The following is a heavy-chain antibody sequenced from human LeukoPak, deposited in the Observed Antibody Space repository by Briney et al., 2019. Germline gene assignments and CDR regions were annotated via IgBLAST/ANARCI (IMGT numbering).Heavy chain of an antibody. Sequence: GGSLRLSCAASGFTFSDYAMSWVRQAPGKGLEWVSSISGSGDKTYHADSAKGRFTISRDNSKNTLYLQMNSLRAEDTAVYYCAKDRITTRGYYMDVWGKGTTVTVSS. CDR2: ISGSGDKT. CDR1: GFTFSDYA. J-gene: IGHJ6*03. CDR3: AKDRITTRGYYMDV. V-gene: IGHV3-23*01. D-gene: IGHD3-10*01.